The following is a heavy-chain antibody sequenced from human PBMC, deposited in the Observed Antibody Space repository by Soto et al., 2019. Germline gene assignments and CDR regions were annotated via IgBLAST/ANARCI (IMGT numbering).Heavy chain of an antibody. V-gene: IGHV3-23*01. CDR3: AKGGAPYIPADHTYFWSGYPGYYYYYGMDV. J-gene: IGHJ6*02. CDR1: GFTFSSYA. D-gene: IGHD3-3*01. CDR2: ISGSGGRT. Sequence: GGSLRLSCAASGFTFSSYAMSWVRQAPGKGLEWVSAISGSGGRTYYADSVKGRFTISRDNSKNTLYLQLNSLRAEDTAVYYCAKGGAPYIPADHTYFWSGYPGYYYYYGMDVWGQGTTVTVSS.